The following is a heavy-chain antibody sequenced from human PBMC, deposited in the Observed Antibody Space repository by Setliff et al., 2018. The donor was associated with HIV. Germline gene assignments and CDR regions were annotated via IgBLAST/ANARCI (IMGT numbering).Heavy chain of an antibody. V-gene: IGHV3-7*03. CDR3: AKVGGDGRFHYYHMDV. Sequence: PGGSLRLSCAASGFTFSTYWMTWVRQAPGKGLEWVANIKQDGSLMYYVDSVRGRFTISRDNAKNSLYLQMNSLRAEDTALYYCAKVGGDGRFHYYHMDVWGKGTTVTVSS. CDR2: IKQDGSLM. D-gene: IGHD2-21*02. J-gene: IGHJ6*03. CDR1: GFTFSTYW.